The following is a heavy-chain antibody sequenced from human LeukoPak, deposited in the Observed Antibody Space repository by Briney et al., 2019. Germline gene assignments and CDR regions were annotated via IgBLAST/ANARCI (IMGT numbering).Heavy chain of an antibody. CDR2: INPDGGTT. Sequence: GGSLRLSCAASGFTLGSYWMHWVRQVPGKGLVWVSRINPDGGTTTYADSVKGRFTISRDNAKNTLYLQMNSLRAEDTAVYYCARGIQLWTSDYWGQGTLVTVSS. CDR1: GFTLGSYW. CDR3: ARGIQLWTSDY. V-gene: IGHV3-74*01. J-gene: IGHJ4*02. D-gene: IGHD5-18*01.